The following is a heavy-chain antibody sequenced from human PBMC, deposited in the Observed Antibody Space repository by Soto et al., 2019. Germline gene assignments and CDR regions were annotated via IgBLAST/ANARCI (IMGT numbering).Heavy chain of an antibody. D-gene: IGHD1-7*01. Sequence: PGGSLRLSCAASGFTFSSYGMHWVRQAPGKGLEWVAVIWYDGSNKYYADSVKGRFTISRDNSKNTLYLQMNSLRAEDTAVYYCASLPAETGTTQRLPDAFDIWGQGTMVTVSS. CDR3: ASLPAETGTTQRLPDAFDI. CDR2: IWYDGSNK. J-gene: IGHJ3*02. CDR1: GFTFSSYG. V-gene: IGHV3-33*01.